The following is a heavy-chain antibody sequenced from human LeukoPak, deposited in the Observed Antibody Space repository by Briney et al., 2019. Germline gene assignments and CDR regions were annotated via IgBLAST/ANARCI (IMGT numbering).Heavy chain of an antibody. D-gene: IGHD3-16*01. CDR3: AKDVKHSFGGTNYFDY. J-gene: IGHJ4*02. V-gene: IGHV3-9*03. CDR1: GFTFDDYA. Sequence: PGGSLRLSCAASGFTFDDYAMHWVRQAPGKGLEWVSGISWNSGSIGYADSVKGRFTISRDNAKNSLYLQMNSLRAEDMALYYCAKDVKHSFGGTNYFDYWGQGTLVTVSS. CDR2: ISWNSGSI.